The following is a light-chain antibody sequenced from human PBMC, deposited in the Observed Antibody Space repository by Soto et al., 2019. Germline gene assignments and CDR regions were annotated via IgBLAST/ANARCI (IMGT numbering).Light chain of an antibody. J-gene: IGKJ2*01. CDR2: GAS. CDR3: QQYNNWPYT. Sequence: EIVMTQSPATLSVSPGERATLSCRASQSISSNLAWYQQKPGQAPRLLIYGASSRATGLPARFSGSGSGTEFTLTISSVQSEDFAVYYCQQYNNWPYTFGQGTKLEI. CDR1: QSISSN. V-gene: IGKV3-15*01.